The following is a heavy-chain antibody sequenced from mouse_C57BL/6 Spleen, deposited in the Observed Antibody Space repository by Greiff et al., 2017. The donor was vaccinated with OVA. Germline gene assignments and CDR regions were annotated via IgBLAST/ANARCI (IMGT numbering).Heavy chain of an antibody. CDR3: ARSDYGYDYYAMDY. J-gene: IGHJ4*01. V-gene: IGHV1-72*01. CDR1: GYTFTSYW. CDR2: IDPNSGGT. Sequence: QVHVKQPGAELVKPGASVKLSCKASGYTFTSYWMHWVKQRPGRGLEWIGRIDPNSGGTKYNEKFKSKATLTVDKPSSTAYMQLSSLTSEDSAVYYCARSDYGYDYYAMDYWGQGTSVTVSS. D-gene: IGHD2-2*01.